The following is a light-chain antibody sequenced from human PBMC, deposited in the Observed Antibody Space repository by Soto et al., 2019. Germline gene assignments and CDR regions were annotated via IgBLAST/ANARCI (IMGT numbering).Light chain of an antibody. V-gene: IGKV3-11*01. Sequence: EIVLTQSPATLSLSPGERATLSCRASQSVSSYLAWYQQKSGQAPRLLMYDASNRATGIPARFSGSGSGTEFTLTISSLQSEDFAVYYCQEYIQWPPGMFGPGTTVDIK. CDR2: DAS. CDR1: QSVSSY. CDR3: QEYIQWPPGM. J-gene: IGKJ1*01.